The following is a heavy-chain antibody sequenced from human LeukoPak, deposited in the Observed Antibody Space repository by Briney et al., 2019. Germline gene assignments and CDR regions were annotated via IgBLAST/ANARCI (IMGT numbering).Heavy chain of an antibody. CDR1: GFRFSDYW. V-gene: IGHV3-7*05. Sequence: GGSLRLCCAASGFRFSDYWMSWVRQAPGKGLEWVANIKEDESEKYYVDSVKGRSTISRDNARNSLFLQMNYLRAEDTAVYYCARVRVSSYYGMDIWGRGTTVTVSS. D-gene: IGHD2/OR15-2a*01. CDR3: ARVRVSSYYGMDI. J-gene: IGHJ6*02. CDR2: IKEDESEK.